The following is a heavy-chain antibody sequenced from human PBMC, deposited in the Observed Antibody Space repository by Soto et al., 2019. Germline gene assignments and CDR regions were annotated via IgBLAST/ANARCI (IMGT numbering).Heavy chain of an antibody. Sequence: ASVKVSCKVSGYTLTELSMHWVRQAPGKGLEWMGGFDPEDGETIYAQKFQGRVTMTEDTSTDTAYMELSSLRSEDTAVYYCATGPAPGYSSSWSFDYWGQGTLVTVSS. CDR2: FDPEDGET. J-gene: IGHJ4*02. CDR1: GYTLTELS. CDR3: ATGPAPGYSSSWSFDY. V-gene: IGHV1-24*01. D-gene: IGHD6-13*01.